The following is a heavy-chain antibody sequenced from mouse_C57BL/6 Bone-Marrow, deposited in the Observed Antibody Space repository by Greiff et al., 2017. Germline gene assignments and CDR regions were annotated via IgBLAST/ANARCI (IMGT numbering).Heavy chain of an antibody. CDR3: ARSGIYYYGSWGYFNV. V-gene: IGHV1-64*01. Sequence: QVQLQQPGAELVKPGASVKLSCKASGYTFTSYWMHWVKQRPGQGLEWIGMIHPNSGSTNYNEKFKSKATLTVDKSSSTAYMQLSSLTSEDSAVDYCARSGIYYYGSWGYFNVWGTGTAVTVSS. J-gene: IGHJ1*03. D-gene: IGHD1-1*01. CDR1: GYTFTSYW. CDR2: IHPNSGST.